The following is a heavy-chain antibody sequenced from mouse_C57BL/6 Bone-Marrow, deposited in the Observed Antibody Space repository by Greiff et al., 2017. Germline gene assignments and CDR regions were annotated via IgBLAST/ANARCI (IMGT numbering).Heavy chain of an antibody. V-gene: IGHV3-6*01. CDR1: GYSITSGYY. D-gene: IGHD2-1*01. J-gene: IGHJ4*01. CDR3: ARDLYYGNYYYAMDY. Sequence: EVKLMESGPGLVKPSQSLSLTCSVTGYSITSGYYWNWIRQFPGNKLEWMGYISYDGSNNYNPSLKNRISITRDTSKNQFFLKLNSVTTEDTATYYCARDLYYGNYYYAMDYWGQGTSVTVSS. CDR2: ISYDGSN.